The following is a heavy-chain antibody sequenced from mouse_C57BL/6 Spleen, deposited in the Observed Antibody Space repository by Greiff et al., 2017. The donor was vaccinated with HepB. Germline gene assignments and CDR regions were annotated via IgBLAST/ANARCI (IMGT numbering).Heavy chain of an antibody. CDR1: GYTFTSYW. D-gene: IGHD2-4*01. J-gene: IGHJ3*01. CDR3: AIYYDYDEGFAY. Sequence: QVQLQQPGAELVKPRASVKLSCKASGYTFTSYWMHWVKQRPGQGLEWIGMIHPNSGSTNYNEKFKSKATLTVDKSSSTAYMQLSSLTSEDSAVYYCAIYYDYDEGFAYWGQGTLVTVSA. CDR2: IHPNSGST. V-gene: IGHV1-64*01.